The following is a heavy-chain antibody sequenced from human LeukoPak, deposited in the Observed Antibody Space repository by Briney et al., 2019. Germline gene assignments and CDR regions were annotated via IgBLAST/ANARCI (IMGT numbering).Heavy chain of an antibody. Sequence: PGGSLRLSCAASGFTSSSFAMTWVRQAPGKGLEWVSAISNGGGYTYYADSVKGRFTISRDNSMNTLYLQMNSLRAEDTAVYYCAKPGGSGSYGDWYFDLWGRGTLVTVSS. V-gene: IGHV3-23*01. J-gene: IGHJ2*01. CDR1: GFTSSSFA. D-gene: IGHD1-26*01. CDR2: ISNGGGYT. CDR3: AKPGGSGSYGDWYFDL.